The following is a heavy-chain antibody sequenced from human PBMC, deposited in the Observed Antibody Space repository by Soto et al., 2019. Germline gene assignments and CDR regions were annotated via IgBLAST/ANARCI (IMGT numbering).Heavy chain of an antibody. J-gene: IGHJ6*02. V-gene: IGHV4-61*01. Sequence: SETLSLTCTVSGGSVSSGSYYWSWIRQPPGKGLEWIGYIYYSGSTYYNPSLKSRVTISVDTSKNQFSLKLSSVTAADTAVYYCARVCGYGYYYYYYGMDVWGQGTTVTVSS. D-gene: IGHD6-25*01. CDR3: ARVCGYGYYYYYYGMDV. CDR1: GGSVSSGSYY. CDR2: IYYSGST.